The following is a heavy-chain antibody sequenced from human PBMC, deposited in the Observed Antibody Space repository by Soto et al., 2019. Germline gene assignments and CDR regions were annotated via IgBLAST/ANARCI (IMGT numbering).Heavy chain of an antibody. Sequence: PSETLSLTCTVSGGSISSSSYYWSWIRQPPGKGLEWIGYIYYSGSTNYNPSLKSRVTISVDTSKNQFSLKLSSVTAADTAVYYCARDSTMVRGVPTYYYYGMDGWGQGTKVTVSS. V-gene: IGHV4-61*01. CDR3: ARDSTMVRGVPTYYYYGMDG. J-gene: IGHJ6*02. D-gene: IGHD3-10*01. CDR1: GGSISSSSYY. CDR2: IYYSGST.